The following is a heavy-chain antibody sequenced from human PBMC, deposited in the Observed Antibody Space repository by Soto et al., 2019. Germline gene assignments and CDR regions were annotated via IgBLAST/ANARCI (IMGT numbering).Heavy chain of an antibody. CDR3: ARGVTIIRGGKNYYYGMDV. Sequence: ASVKVSCKASGYTFTSYGISWVRQAPGQGLEWMGWINPNSGDTKYAQKFQTWVTMTRDTSISTAYMELSRLRSDDTAVYYCARGVTIIRGGKNYYYGMDVWGQGTTVTVSS. V-gene: IGHV1-2*04. J-gene: IGHJ6*02. D-gene: IGHD3-9*01. CDR2: INPNSGDT. CDR1: GYTFTSYG.